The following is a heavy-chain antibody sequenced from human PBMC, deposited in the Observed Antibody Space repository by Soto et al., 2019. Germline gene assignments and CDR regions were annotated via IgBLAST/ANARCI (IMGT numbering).Heavy chain of an antibody. CDR1: GYTFTGYA. V-gene: IGHV1-3*05. CDR3: ARAGAVPADFDH. Sequence: QVQLVQSGAEEKKPGASVKVSCKASGYTFTGYAMHWVRQAPGQRLEWMGWINAGNGNTKYSQKFQGRVTITRDTSGSTGYMELSSLRSEDKAVYFCARAGAVPADFDHWGQGTLVTVSS. D-gene: IGHD4-17*01. J-gene: IGHJ4*02. CDR2: INAGNGNT.